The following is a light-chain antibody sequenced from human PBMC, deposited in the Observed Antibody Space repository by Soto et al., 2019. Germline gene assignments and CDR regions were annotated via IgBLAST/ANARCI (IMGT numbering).Light chain of an antibody. V-gene: IGKV4-1*01. CDR2: WAS. J-gene: IGKJ4*01. CDR1: QSVLYSSNNKNY. CDR3: QQYYSTPLT. Sequence: DVLMTQSPGSLAVSLGDRATINCKSSQSVLYSSNNKNYLAWYQQKPGQPPKLLIYWASTRESGVPDRFSGSGSGTDFTLTISSLQAEDVAVYYCQQYYSTPLTFGGGTKVDI.